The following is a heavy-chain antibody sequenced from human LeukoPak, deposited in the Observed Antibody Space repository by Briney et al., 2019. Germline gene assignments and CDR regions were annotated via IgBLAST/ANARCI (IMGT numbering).Heavy chain of an antibody. CDR3: ASGIAAAGTGFYFDY. D-gene: IGHD6-13*01. V-gene: IGHV4-39*01. Sequence: SETLSLTCTVSGGSISSSSYYWGWIRQPPGKGLEWIGSIYYSGSTYYSPSLKSRVTISVDTSKNQFSLKLSSVTAADTAVYYCASGIAAAGTGFYFDYWGQGTLVTVSS. CDR1: GGSISSSSYY. CDR2: IYYSGST. J-gene: IGHJ4*02.